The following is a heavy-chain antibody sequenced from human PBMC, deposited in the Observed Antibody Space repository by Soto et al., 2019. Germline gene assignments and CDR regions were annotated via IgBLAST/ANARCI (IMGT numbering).Heavy chain of an antibody. CDR3: AREFGPYSSSWYLPHSLAY. V-gene: IGHV1-18*01. J-gene: IGHJ4*02. D-gene: IGHD6-13*01. CDR1: GYTFTSYA. CDR2: ISTYNRNT. Sequence: ASVKVSCKASGYTFTSYAISWVRQAPGQGLEWMGWISTYNRNTNYAQKFQGRVTVTTDTSTSTAYMELRSLRSGDTAVYYCAREFGPYSSSWYLPHSLAYWGQGTLVTVSS.